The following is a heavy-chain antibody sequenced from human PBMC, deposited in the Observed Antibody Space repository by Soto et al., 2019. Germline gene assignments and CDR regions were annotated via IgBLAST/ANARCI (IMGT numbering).Heavy chain of an antibody. J-gene: IGHJ6*02. V-gene: IGHV5-10-1*01. D-gene: IGHD1-1*01. CDR3: VVTQLTPQVDYYGMDV. Sequence: GESLKISCKGSGYSFTSYWISWVRQMPGKGLEWMGRIDPSDSYTNYSPSFQGHVTISADKSIITAYLQWSSLKASDTAMYYCVVTQLTPQVDYYGMDVWGQGTTVTVSS. CDR1: GYSFTSYW. CDR2: IDPSDSYT.